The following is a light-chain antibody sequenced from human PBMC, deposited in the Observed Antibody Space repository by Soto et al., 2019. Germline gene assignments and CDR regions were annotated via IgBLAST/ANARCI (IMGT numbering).Light chain of an antibody. Sequence: QSVLTQPPSASGTPGQRVTISCSGSSSNIGSNYVFWYRQLPGTAPNLLIYLNDRRPSGVPDRFSGSKSGPSASLAISGLRSEDEADYYCAAWDGSLSGWVFGGGTKLTVL. CDR2: LND. CDR1: SSNIGSNY. CDR3: AAWDGSLSGWV. V-gene: IGLV1-47*02. J-gene: IGLJ3*02.